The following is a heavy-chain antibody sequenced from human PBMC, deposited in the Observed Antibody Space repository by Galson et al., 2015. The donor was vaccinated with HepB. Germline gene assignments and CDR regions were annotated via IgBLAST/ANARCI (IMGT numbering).Heavy chain of an antibody. J-gene: IGHJ3*02. CDR2: INPSGGST. CDR3: VRFGSWYQDTFDI. CDR1: GYTFTNYY. D-gene: IGHD6-13*01. Sequence: SVKVSCKASGYTFTNYYMHWVRQAPGQGLEWMGIINPSGGSTTYAQQFQDRVTMTRDTSTSTVYMELSSLSSDDTAVYYCVRFGSWYQDTFDIWGQGTMVTVPS. V-gene: IGHV1-46*03.